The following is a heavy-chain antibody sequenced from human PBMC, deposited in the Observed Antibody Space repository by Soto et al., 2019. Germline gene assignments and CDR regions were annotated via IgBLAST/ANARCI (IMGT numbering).Heavy chain of an antibody. CDR2: ISYDGSNK. CDR1: GFTFSSYA. D-gene: IGHD4-17*01. Sequence: QVQLVESGGGVVQPGRSLRLSCAASGFTFSSYAMHWVRQAPGKGLEWVGVISYDGSNKYYADSVKGRFTISRDNSKNTLYLQMNSLRAEDTAVYYCARAAVTSPYWYFDLWGRGTLVTVSS. J-gene: IGHJ2*01. CDR3: ARAAVTSPYWYFDL. V-gene: IGHV3-30-3*01.